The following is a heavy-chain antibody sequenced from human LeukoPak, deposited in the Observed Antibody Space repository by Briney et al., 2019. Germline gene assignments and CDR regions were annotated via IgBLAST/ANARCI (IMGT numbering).Heavy chain of an antibody. J-gene: IGHJ5*02. Sequence: AETLSLTCTVSGGSISGFYWSWIGQPPGKGLEWIGYIYNSGSTNYNPSLTSRVTISGDTSKNQFSLRLTSVTAADTAVYYCARLRGVARGLIRWFDPGGPATLDTVSS. D-gene: IGHD3-10*01. CDR3: ARLRGVARGLIRWFDP. V-gene: IGHV4-59*12. CDR2: IYNSGST. CDR1: GGSISGFY.